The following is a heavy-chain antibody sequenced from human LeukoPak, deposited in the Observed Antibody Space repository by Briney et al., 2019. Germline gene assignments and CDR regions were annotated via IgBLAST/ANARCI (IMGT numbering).Heavy chain of an antibody. CDR1: GFTLSSYS. J-gene: IGHJ4*02. CDR2: ISSSSSTI. D-gene: IGHD2-2*01. CDR3: ARDDIVVKTAAGNDY. V-gene: IGHV3-48*04. Sequence: GGSLRLSCAASGFTLSSYSMNWVRQAPGKGLEWVSYISSSSSTIYYADSVKGRFTISRDNAKNSLYLQMNSLRAEDTAVYYCARDDIVVKTAAGNDYWGQGTLVTVSS.